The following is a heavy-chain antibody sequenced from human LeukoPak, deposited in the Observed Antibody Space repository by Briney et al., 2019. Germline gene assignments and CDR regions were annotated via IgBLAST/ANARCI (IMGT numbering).Heavy chain of an antibody. V-gene: IGHV1-18*01. CDR3: AREGGLRYFDWLLDDY. CDR2: ISAYNGNT. J-gene: IGHJ4*02. D-gene: IGHD3-9*01. CDR1: GYTFTSYG. Sequence: ASVKVSCKASGYTFTSYGIIWVRQAPGQGLEWMGWISAYNGNTNYAQKLQGRVTMTTDTSTSTAYMELRSLRSDDTAVYYCAREGGLRYFDWLLDDYWGQGTLVTVSS.